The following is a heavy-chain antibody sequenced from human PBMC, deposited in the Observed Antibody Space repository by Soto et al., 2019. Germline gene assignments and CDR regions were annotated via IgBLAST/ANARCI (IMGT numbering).Heavy chain of an antibody. D-gene: IGHD1-26*01. J-gene: IGHJ6*02. CDR3: ERKIVGAHLYHYLLAV. CDR2: IYYSGST. Sequence: PSETLSLSCTVSGGSISSYYWSWIRQPPGKGLEWIGYIYYSGSTNYNPSLKSRVPISVDTSKNQFSLQLRSVTAADTDAYYCERKIVGAHLYHYLLAVSAQRTTVTVSS. CDR1: GGSISSYY. V-gene: IGHV4-59*01.